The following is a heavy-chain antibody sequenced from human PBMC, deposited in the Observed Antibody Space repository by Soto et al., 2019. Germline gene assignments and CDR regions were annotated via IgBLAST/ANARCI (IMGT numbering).Heavy chain of an antibody. J-gene: IGHJ3*02. CDR2: IIPILGIA. CDR1: GGTFSSYT. CDR3: AREGDRRAFDI. V-gene: IGHV1-69*04. Sequence: ASVKVSCKASGGTFSSYTISWVRQAPGQGLEWMGRIIPILGIANYAQKFQGRVTITADKSTSTAYMELSSLRSEDTAVYYCAREGDRRAFDIWGQGTMVTVSS.